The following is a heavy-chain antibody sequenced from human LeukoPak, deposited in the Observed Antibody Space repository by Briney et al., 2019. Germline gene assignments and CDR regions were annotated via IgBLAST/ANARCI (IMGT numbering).Heavy chain of an antibody. CDR1: GYTFTGYY. D-gene: IGHD4-17*01. V-gene: IGHV1-2*02. J-gene: IGHJ4*02. Sequence: ASVKVSCKASGYTFTGYYMHWVRQAPGQGLEWMGWINPNSGGTNYAQKFQGRVTMTRDTSISTAYMELSRLRSDGTAVYYCARSSTVTTSGVYYFDYWGQGTLVTVSS. CDR2: INPNSGGT. CDR3: ARSSTVTTSGVYYFDY.